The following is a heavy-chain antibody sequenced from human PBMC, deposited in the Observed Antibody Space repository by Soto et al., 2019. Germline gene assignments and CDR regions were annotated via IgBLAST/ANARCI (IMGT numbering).Heavy chain of an antibody. J-gene: IGHJ6*02. D-gene: IGHD3-10*01. CDR1: GYTFSNDG. CDR3: ARGGPTSADYYYGMDV. CDR2: ISAYNGNT. Sequence: ASVKVSCKASGYTFSNDGINWVRQAPGQGLEWMGWISAYNGNTEYARNFQGRVTMTTDTSTSTAYMELRSLRSDDTAVYSCARGGPTSADYYYGMDVWGLGTTVTVSS. V-gene: IGHV1-18*01.